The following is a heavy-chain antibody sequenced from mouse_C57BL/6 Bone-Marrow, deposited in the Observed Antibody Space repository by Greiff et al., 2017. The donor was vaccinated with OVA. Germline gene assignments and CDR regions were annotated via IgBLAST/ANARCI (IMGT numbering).Heavy chain of an antibody. J-gene: IGHJ2*01. CDR1: GYTFTDYY. CDR2: INPNNGGT. V-gene: IGHV1-26*01. D-gene: IGHD1-1*01. Sequence: EVQLQQSGPELVKPGASVKISCKASGYTFTDYYMNWVKQSHGKSLEWIGDINPNNGGTSYNQKFKGKATLTVDKSSSTAYMELRSLTSEDSAVYYCARFPITTVLGDYWGQGTTLTVSS. CDR3: ARFPITTVLGDY.